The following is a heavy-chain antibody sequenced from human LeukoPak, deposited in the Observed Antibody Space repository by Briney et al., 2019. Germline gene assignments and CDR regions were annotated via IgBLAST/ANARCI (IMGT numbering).Heavy chain of an antibody. CDR1: GGSNSSYY. J-gene: IGHJ5*02. V-gene: IGHV4-59*08. CDR2: IYYSGST. Sequence: SETLSLTCTVSGGSNSSYYWSWIRQPPGKGLEWIGYIYYSGSTNYNPSLKSRVTISVDTSKNQFSLKLSSVTAADAAVYYCARLVGANWFDPWGQGTLVTVSS. D-gene: IGHD1-26*01. CDR3: ARLVGANWFDP.